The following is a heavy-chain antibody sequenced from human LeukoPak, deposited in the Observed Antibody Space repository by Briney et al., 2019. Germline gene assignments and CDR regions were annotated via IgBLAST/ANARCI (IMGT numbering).Heavy chain of an antibody. CDR1: GFTFSSYA. CDR3: AKGASSGYYVLDY. CDR2: ISGSGGGT. J-gene: IGHJ4*02. D-gene: IGHD3-22*01. Sequence: GGSLRLSCAASGFTFSSYAMSWVRQAPGKGLEWVSAISGSGGGTFYADSVTGRFTISRDNSKNTLYLQMNSLRAEDTAVYFCAKGASSGYYVLDYWGQGTLVTVSS. V-gene: IGHV3-23*01.